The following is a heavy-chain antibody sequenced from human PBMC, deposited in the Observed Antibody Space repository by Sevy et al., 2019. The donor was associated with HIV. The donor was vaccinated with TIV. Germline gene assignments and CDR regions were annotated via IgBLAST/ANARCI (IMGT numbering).Heavy chain of an antibody. CDR3: AKDINRGCDGINCYPYYYYFYGLDV. D-gene: IGHD2-21*01. J-gene: IGHJ6*02. V-gene: IGHV3-9*01. Sequence: GGSLRLSCAASGFPFNDHAMHWVRQVPGKGLEWVSGVSWNSRNIGYADSVKGRFTHSRDNANHFLYLEMNSLRPEDTAFYYCAKDINRGCDGINCYPYYYYFYGLDVWGQGTTVTVSS. CDR2: VSWNSRNI. CDR1: GFPFNDHA.